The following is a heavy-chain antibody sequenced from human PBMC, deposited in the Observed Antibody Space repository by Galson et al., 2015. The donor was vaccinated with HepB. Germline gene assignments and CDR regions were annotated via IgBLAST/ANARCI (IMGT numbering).Heavy chain of an antibody. CDR1: GYTFTGYY. J-gene: IGHJ6*02. CDR3: AMIEVATILPYYYYGMDV. V-gene: IGHV1-2*06. CDR2: INPNSGGT. Sequence: SVKVSCKASGYTFTGYYMHWVRQAPGQGLEWMGRINPNSGGTNYAQEFQGRVTMTRDTSISTAYMELSRLRSDDTAVYYCAMIEVATILPYYYYGMDVWGQGTTVTVSS. D-gene: IGHD5-12*01.